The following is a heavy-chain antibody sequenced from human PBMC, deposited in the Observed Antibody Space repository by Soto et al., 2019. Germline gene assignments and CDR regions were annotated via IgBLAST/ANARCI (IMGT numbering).Heavy chain of an antibody. V-gene: IGHV4-34*01. D-gene: IGHD2-15*01. CDR2: INHSGST. CDR3: ASGYCRGGSCSSWY. CDR1: GGSFSGYY. Sequence: SETLSLTCAVYGGSFSGYYWSWIRQPPGKGLEWIGEINHSGSTNYNPSLKSRVTISVDTSKNQFSLKLSSVTAADTAVYYWASGYCRGGSCSSWYWGRGTLVTVSS. J-gene: IGHJ4*02.